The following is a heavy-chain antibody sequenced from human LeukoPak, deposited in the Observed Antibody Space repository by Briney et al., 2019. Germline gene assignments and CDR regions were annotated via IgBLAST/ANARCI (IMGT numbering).Heavy chain of an antibody. CDR3: ARAGYDYVWGSPPLDY. Sequence: GGSLRLSCAASGFTFSSYEMNWVRQAPGKGLEWVSYISSSGSTIYYADSVKGRFIISRDNAKNSLYLQMNSLRAEDTAVYYCARAGYDYVWGSPPLDYWGQGTLVTVSS. CDR2: ISSSGSTI. D-gene: IGHD3-16*01. CDR1: GFTFSSYE. J-gene: IGHJ4*02. V-gene: IGHV3-48*03.